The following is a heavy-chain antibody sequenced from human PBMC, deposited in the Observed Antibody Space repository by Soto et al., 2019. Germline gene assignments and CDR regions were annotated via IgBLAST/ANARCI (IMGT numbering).Heavy chain of an antibody. J-gene: IGHJ5*02. CDR1: GYTFTGYY. CDR2: INPNSGST. Sequence: GASVKVSCKASGYTFTGYYMHWVRQAPGQGLEWMGWINPNSGSTYYNPSLKSRVTISVDTSKNHFSLKLSSVTAADTAVYYCATQEVGGSYVYTFDPWGQGTLVTVSS. V-gene: IGHV1-2*02. CDR3: ATQEVGGSYVYTFDP. D-gene: IGHD1-26*01.